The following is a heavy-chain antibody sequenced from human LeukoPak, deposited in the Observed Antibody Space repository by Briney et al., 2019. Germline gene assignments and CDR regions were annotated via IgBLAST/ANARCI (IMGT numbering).Heavy chain of an antibody. CDR1: GFTFSSYA. CDR3: ARDPGGSQST. V-gene: IGHV3-23*01. CDR2: ISGSGGST. J-gene: IGHJ5*02. D-gene: IGHD1-26*01. Sequence: PGGSLRLSCAASGFTFSSYAMSWVRQAPGKGLEWVSAISGSGGSTYYADSVKGRFTISRDNSKNTLYLQMNSLRPEDTAVYYCARDPGGSQSTWGQGTLVTVSS.